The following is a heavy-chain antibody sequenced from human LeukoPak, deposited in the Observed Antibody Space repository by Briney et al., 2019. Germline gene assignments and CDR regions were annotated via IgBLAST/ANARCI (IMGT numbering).Heavy chain of an antibody. V-gene: IGHV4-61*01. CDR2: IYYMGST. CDR1: GDSVSRSSYY. CDR3: ARYYDSTGSFDY. J-gene: IGHJ4*02. Sequence: SETLSLTCTVSGDSVSRSSYYWTWIRQPPGKGLEWIGYIYYMGSTNYNPSLRSRLTMSVDTSKNQFSLRLSSVIAADTAVYYCARYYDSTGSFDYWGQGTLVTVSS. D-gene: IGHD3-22*01.